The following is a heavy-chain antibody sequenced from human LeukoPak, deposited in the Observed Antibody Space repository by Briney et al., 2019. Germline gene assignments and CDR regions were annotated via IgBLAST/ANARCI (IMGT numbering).Heavy chain of an antibody. J-gene: IGHJ4*02. V-gene: IGHV4-30-2*01. CDR3: AAGYSSGDY. CDR1: GGSISSGGYS. CDR2: IYHSGST. D-gene: IGHD6-19*01. Sequence: PSQTLSLTCAVSGGSISSGGYSWSWIRQPPGKGLEWIGYIYHSGSTYYNPSLKSRVTISVDRSKNQFSLKLSSVTAADTAVYYCAAGYSSGDYWGQGTLVTVSS.